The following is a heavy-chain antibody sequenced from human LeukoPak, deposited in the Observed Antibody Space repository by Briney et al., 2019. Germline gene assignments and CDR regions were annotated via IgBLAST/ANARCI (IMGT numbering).Heavy chain of an antibody. Sequence: PSETLSLTCAVSGGSISSGIYSWNWIRQTPGMGLEWIGYIYHTGHTYYNPSLKSRVTISVDRSKNQFSLKLSSVTAADTAVYYCARDSGDYPYYFDSWGQGALVTVSS. J-gene: IGHJ4*02. CDR2: IYHTGHT. D-gene: IGHD3-10*01. V-gene: IGHV4-30-2*01. CDR1: GGSISSGIYS. CDR3: ARDSGDYPYYFDS.